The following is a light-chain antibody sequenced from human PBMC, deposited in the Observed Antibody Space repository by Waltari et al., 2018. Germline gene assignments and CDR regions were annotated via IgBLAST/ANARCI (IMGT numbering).Light chain of an antibody. J-gene: IGKJ4*01. CDR2: GAS. CDR1: QNIRSY. V-gene: IGKV1-39*01. Sequence: DIQLTQSPSPLPASEGDRVTITCRASQNIRSYLNWYQQSPGKAPNLLIYGASSLQSGIPSRFSGSGYGTDFTLTISSLQPEDFTTYYCQQGYTAPLTFGGGTKLEIK. CDR3: QQGYTAPLT.